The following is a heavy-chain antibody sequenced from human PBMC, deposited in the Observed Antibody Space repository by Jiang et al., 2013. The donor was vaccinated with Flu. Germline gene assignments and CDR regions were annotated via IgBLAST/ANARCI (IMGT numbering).Heavy chain of an antibody. D-gene: IGHD3-22*01. CDR2: IRYDGSNK. CDR1: GFTFSSYG. J-gene: IGHJ4*02. CDR3: AKKWDYDSPWDY. V-gene: IGHV3-30*02. Sequence: QLLESGGGVVQPGGSLRLSCAASGFTFSSYGMHWVRQAPGKGLEWVAFIRYDGSNKYYADSVKGRFTISRDNSKNTLYLQMNSLRAEDTAVYYCAKKWDYDSPWDYWGQGTLVTVSS.